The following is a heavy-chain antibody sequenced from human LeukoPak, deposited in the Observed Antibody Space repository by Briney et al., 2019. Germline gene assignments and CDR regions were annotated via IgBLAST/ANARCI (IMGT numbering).Heavy chain of an antibody. J-gene: IGHJ6*03. D-gene: IGHD6-13*01. CDR2: ISWNSGSI. V-gene: IGHV3-9*01. CDR3: ARDAAVQQLGYYYYYMDV. CDR1: GFTFDDYA. Sequence: PGRSLRLSCAASGFTFDDYAMHWVRQAPGKGLEWVSGISWNSGSIGYADSVKGRFTISRDNAKNSLYLQMNSLRAEDTAVYYCARDAAVQQLGYYYYYMDVWGKGTTVTVSS.